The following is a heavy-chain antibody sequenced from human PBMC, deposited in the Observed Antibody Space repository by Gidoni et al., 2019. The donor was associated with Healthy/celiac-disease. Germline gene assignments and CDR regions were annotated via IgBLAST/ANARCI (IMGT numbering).Heavy chain of an antibody. J-gene: IGHJ4*02. CDR3: ARDTPLLSGSSSF. CDR2: IIPILGIA. D-gene: IGHD6-13*01. Sequence: QVQLVQSGAEVKKPGSSVKVSCKASGGTFSSYTISWVRQAPGQGLEWMGRIIPILGIANYAQKFQGRVTMTADKSTSTAYMELSSLRSEDTAVYYCARDTPLLSGSSSFWGQGTLVTVSS. CDR1: GGTFSSYT. V-gene: IGHV1-69*08.